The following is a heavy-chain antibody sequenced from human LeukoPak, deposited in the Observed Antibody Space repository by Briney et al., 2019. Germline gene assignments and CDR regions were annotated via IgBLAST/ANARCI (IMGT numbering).Heavy chain of an antibody. CDR2: INAGNGNT. Sequence: ASVKVSCKASGYTFTSYAMHWVRQAPGQRLEWMGWINAGNGNTKYSQKFQGRVTITRDTSASTAYMELSSLRSEDTAVYYCAREEAEEHIVVVTANGWFDPWGQGTLVTVSS. CDR3: AREEAEEHIVVVTANGWFDP. D-gene: IGHD2-21*02. V-gene: IGHV1-3*01. CDR1: GYTFTSYA. J-gene: IGHJ5*02.